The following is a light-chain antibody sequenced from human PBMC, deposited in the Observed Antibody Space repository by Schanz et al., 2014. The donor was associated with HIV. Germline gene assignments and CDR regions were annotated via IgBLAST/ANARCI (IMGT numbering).Light chain of an antibody. Sequence: ETVLTQSPGTLSLSPGERATLSCRASQSVSSYLAWYQQKPGQAPRLLIFYASTRATGIPDRFSGSGSGTDFTLTISRLEPEDFAVYYCQQYGSSPWTFGQGTKVEIK. V-gene: IGKV3-20*01. CDR2: YAS. CDR3: QQYGSSPWT. J-gene: IGKJ1*01. CDR1: QSVSSY.